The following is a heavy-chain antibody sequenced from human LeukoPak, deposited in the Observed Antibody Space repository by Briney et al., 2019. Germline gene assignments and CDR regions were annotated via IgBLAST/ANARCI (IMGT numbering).Heavy chain of an antibody. CDR3: ARERDSGWSHDY. CDR2: IYTSGTT. Sequence: SETLSLTCTVSGGSIGSYYWSWIRQPPGKGLEWIGRIYTSGTTNYNPSLKSRVSMSVDTSNNQFSLRLSSVTAADTAVYFCARERDSGWSHDYWGQGSLVTVSS. CDR1: GGSIGSYY. D-gene: IGHD6-19*01. V-gene: IGHV4-4*07. J-gene: IGHJ4*02.